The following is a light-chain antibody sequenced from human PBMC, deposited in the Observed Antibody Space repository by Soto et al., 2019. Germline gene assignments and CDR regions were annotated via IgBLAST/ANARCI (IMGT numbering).Light chain of an antibody. CDR2: SDN. Sequence: QSVLTQPPSASGTPGQRVTISCSGSSPNIGSKTVKWYQQIPGTAPQLLIYSDNQRPSGVPDRFSGSKSGTSASLAISGLQSEDEADYYCSAWDDSLNGVVFGGGTKLTVL. CDR1: SPNIGSKT. V-gene: IGLV1-44*01. J-gene: IGLJ2*01. CDR3: SAWDDSLNGVV.